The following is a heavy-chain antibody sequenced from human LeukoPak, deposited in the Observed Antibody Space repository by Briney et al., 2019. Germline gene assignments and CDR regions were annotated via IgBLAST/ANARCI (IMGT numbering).Heavy chain of an antibody. V-gene: IGHV3-7*04. CDR2: IKQDGSKK. J-gene: IGHJ4*02. CDR3: TRVGYIDEGIDY. CDR1: EFTFSSYA. D-gene: IGHD5-24*01. Sequence: GGSLRLSYVVSEFTFSSYAMSWVRQAPGKGLEWVANIKQDGSKKSYVDSVKGRFTISRDNAKNSLYLQMNSLRAEDTAIYYCTRVGYIDEGIDYWGQGTLVTVSS.